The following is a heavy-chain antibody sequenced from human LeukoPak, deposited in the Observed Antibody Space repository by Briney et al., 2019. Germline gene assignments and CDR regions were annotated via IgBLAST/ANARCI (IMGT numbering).Heavy chain of an antibody. Sequence: SVTVSCKASGGTFSSYAISWVRQAPGQGLEWMGGIIPIFGTANYAQKFQGRVTITADESTSTAYMELSSLRSEDTAVYYCARDWGHSDAFDIWGQGTMVTVSS. CDR2: IIPIFGTA. CDR1: GGTFSSYA. D-gene: IGHD3-16*01. CDR3: ARDWGHSDAFDI. J-gene: IGHJ3*02. V-gene: IGHV1-69*13.